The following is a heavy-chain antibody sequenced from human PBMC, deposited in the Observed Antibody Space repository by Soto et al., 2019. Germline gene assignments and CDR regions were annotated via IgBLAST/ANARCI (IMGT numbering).Heavy chain of an antibody. CDR1: GGSFSGYY. V-gene: IGHV4-34*01. D-gene: IGHD6-19*01. Sequence: QVQLQQWGAGLLKPSETLSLTCAVYGGSFSGYYWSWIRQPPGKGLEWIGEINHSGSTNHNPSLKSRVTISVDTSKNQFSLKLSSVTAADTAVYYCASDCPAVAGQNRYFQHWGQGTLVTVSS. CDR3: ASDCPAVAGQNRYFQH. J-gene: IGHJ1*01. CDR2: INHSGST.